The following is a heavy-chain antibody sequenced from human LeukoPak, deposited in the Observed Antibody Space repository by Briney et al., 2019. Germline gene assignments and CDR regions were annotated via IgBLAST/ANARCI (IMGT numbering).Heavy chain of an antibody. CDR2: IKSILDGGTT. CDR1: GFTFSSYE. D-gene: IGHD1-1*01. V-gene: IGHV3-15*01. J-gene: IGHJ4*02. Sequence: GGSLRLSCAASGFTFSSYEMNWVRQAPGKGLEWVGRIKSILDGGTTDYAAPVKGRFAISRDDSEDTLYLQMNSLKTEDTAVYYCTTTTYSANWGQGTLVTVSS. CDR3: TTTTYSAN.